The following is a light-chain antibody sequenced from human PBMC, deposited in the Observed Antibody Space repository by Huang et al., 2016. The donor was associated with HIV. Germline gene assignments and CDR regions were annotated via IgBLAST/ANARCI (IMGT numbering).Light chain of an antibody. CDR2: DAS. Sequence: EIQMTQSPSTLSASVGDRVTITCRASQSISSWFAWYQQKPGKAPKLLIYDASSLESGVPSRFSGSGSGTEFTLTISSLQPDNFATYYCQQYNSFPYTFGQGTKLEIK. CDR1: QSISSW. V-gene: IGKV1-5*01. J-gene: IGKJ2*01. CDR3: QQYNSFPYT.